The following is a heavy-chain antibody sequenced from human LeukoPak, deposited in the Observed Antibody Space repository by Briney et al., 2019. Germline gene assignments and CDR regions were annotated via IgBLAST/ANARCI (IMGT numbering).Heavy chain of an antibody. D-gene: IGHD3-22*01. V-gene: IGHV4-4*07. CDR3: AREVYYYDSSGYYYGRYYFDY. CDR2: IYTSGST. Sequence: SETLSLTCTVSGGSISSYYWSWIRRPAGKGLEWIGRIYTSGSTNYNPSLKSRVTMSVDTSKNQFSLKLSSVTAADTAVYYCAREVYYYDSSGYYYGRYYFDYWGQGTLVTVSS. J-gene: IGHJ4*02. CDR1: GGSISSYY.